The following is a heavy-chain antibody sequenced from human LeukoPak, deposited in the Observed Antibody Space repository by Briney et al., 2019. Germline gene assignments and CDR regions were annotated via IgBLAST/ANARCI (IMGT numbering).Heavy chain of an antibody. J-gene: IGHJ4*02. Sequence: GGSLRLSCAASGFTFSNYAMHWVRQAPGKGLECVSAISSNGGSTYYANSVNDRFTISRDNSTNTLYLQLGSLRAEDMALYYCVREYPPASTDYWGQGTLVTVSS. CDR3: VREYPPASTDY. V-gene: IGHV3-64*01. CDR1: GFTFSNYA. CDR2: ISSNGGST.